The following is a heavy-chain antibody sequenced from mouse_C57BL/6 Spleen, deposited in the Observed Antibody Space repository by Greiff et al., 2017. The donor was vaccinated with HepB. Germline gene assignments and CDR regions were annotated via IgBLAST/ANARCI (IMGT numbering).Heavy chain of an antibody. CDR2: ISYDGSN. V-gene: IGHV3-6*01. D-gene: IGHD2-4*01. CDR3: ARDWDYDGDWYFDV. J-gene: IGHJ1*03. CDR1: GYSITSGYY. Sequence: DVKLQESGPGLVKPSQSLSLTCSVTGYSITSGYYWNWIRQFPGNKLEWMGYISYDGSNNYNPSLKNRISITRDTSKNQFFLKLNSVTTEDTATYYCARDWDYDGDWYFDVWGTGTTVTVSS.